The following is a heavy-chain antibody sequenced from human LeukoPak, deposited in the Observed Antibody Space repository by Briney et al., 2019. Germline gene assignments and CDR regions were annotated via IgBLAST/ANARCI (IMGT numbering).Heavy chain of an antibody. Sequence: ASVKVSCKVSGYTLTELSMHWVRQAPGKGLEWMGGFDPEDGETIYAQKFQGRVTMTEDTSTDTAYMELSSLRSEDTAVYYCAATTLGENWFDPWGQGTLVTVSS. CDR2: FDPEDGET. CDR1: GYTLTELS. J-gene: IGHJ5*02. CDR3: AATTLGENWFDP. V-gene: IGHV1-24*01.